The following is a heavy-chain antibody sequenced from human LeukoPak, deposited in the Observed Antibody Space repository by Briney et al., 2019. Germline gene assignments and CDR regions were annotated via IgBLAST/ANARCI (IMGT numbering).Heavy chain of an antibody. J-gene: IGHJ4*02. CDR1: GGSISSSNYY. V-gene: IGHV4-39*01. CDR3: ATLLTPGGYSYGYEGRYFDY. D-gene: IGHD5-18*01. Sequence: ASETLSLTCTVSGGSISSSNYYWGWIRQPPGKGLEWIGSIYYSGSTYYNPSLKSRVTISVDTSKNQFSLKLRSVTAADTAVYYCATLLTPGGYSYGYEGRYFDYWGQGTLVTVSS. CDR2: IYYSGST.